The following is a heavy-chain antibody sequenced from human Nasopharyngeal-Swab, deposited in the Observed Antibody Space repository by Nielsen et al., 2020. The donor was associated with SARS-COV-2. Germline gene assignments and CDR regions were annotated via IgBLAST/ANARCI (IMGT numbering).Heavy chain of an antibody. Sequence: GESLKISCAASGFDFWKYAMSWVRQAPGKGLEWVSTVSNNDGSLTFYADSVKGRFTISRDTSKNTVSLQMNSLRAEDTAVYYYAKDDFCPACAFDVWGQGTIVTVSS. J-gene: IGHJ3*01. CDR1: GFDFWKYA. CDR2: VSNNDGSLT. CDR3: AKDDFCPACAFDV. D-gene: IGHD2-21*02. V-gene: IGHV3-23*01.